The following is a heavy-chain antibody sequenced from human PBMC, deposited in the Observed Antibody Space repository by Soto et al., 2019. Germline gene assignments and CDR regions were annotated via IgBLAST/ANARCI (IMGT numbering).Heavy chain of an antibody. CDR3: ARIYHPFDSNNYYGMDV. CDR2: IDWDDDK. V-gene: IGHV2-70*01. D-gene: IGHD3-22*01. Sequence: GAGPTLVNPPQTPTLTLPFSGVSPSTSGMCVGWIRQPPGKALEWLALIDWDDDKYYSTSLKTRLTISKDTSKNQVVLTMTNMDPVDTATYYCARIYHPFDSNNYYGMDVWGQGTTVTVSS. J-gene: IGHJ6*02. CDR1: GVSPSTSGMC.